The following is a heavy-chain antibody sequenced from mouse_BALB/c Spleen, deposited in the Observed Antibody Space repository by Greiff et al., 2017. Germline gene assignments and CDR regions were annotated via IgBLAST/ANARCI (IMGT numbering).Heavy chain of an antibody. J-gene: IGHJ4*01. CDR2: IWGDGST. CDR3: ARDLIYAMDY. CDR1: GFSFTGYG. Sequence: QVQLKESGPGLVAPSQSLSITCTVSGFSFTGYGVNWVRQPPGKGLEWLGMIWGDGSTDYNSALKSRLSISKDNSKSQVFLEMNSLQTDDTARYYCARDLIYAMDYWGQGTSVTVSS. V-gene: IGHV2-6-7*01.